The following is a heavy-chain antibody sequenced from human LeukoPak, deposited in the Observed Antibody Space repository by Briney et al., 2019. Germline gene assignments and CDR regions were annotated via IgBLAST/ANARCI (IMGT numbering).Heavy chain of an antibody. CDR2: TSGSGDNT. V-gene: IGHV3-23*01. Sequence: GGSLRLSCAASGVTLSSYAMSWARQAPGKGLEWVSGTSGSGDNTYYVDSVKGRFTISRDNSKNTLYVQVNSLGTEDTAAYYCAKGSYYDSSGSFYFDYWGQGTLVTVSS. CDR1: GVTLSSYA. CDR3: AKGSYYDSSGSFYFDY. D-gene: IGHD3-22*01. J-gene: IGHJ4*02.